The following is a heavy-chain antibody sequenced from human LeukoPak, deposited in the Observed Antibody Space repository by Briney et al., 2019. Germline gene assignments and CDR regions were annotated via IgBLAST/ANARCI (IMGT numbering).Heavy chain of an antibody. D-gene: IGHD6-13*01. CDR2: ISGSGGST. Sequence: GGSLRLSCAASGFTFSSYAMSWVRQAAGNGLEWVSGISGSGGSTFYADSVKGRFTISRDNSKNTLYLQMNSLRVEDTAIYYCARVEAAAGLDYWGQGTLVTVSS. CDR1: GFTFSSYA. V-gene: IGHV3-23*01. CDR3: ARVEAAAGLDY. J-gene: IGHJ4*02.